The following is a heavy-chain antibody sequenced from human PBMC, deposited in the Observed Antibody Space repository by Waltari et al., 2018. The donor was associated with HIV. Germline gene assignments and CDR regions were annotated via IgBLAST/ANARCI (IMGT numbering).Heavy chain of an antibody. CDR3: AREALYDSSGYYFDY. V-gene: IGHV3-7*01. D-gene: IGHD3-22*01. CDR2: IKQDESEK. Sequence: RRVELGGGLFRLGGSRTLSCPPPGFTLHKDWMHWVRQAPGKGLEWVANIKQDESEKYYVDSLKGRFTISRDNAKNSLFLQMNSLRVEDTAVYYWAREALYDSSGYYFDYWGQGTLVTVSS. CDR1: GFTLHKDW. J-gene: IGHJ4*02.